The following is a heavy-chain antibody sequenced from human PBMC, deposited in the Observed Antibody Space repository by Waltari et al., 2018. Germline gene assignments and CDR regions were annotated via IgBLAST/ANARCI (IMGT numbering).Heavy chain of an antibody. CDR3: ARDRVGFDY. CDR2: IYYSGST. D-gene: IGHD1-26*01. V-gene: IGHV4-59*11. J-gene: IGHJ4*02. CDR1: GGSISSHY. Sequence: QVQLQESGPGLVKPSETLSLTCTVSGGSISSHYWSWIRQPPGKGLEWIGYIYYSGSTNYNPSLKSRVTISVDTSKNQFSLKLSSVTAADTAVYYCARDRVGFDYWGQGTLVTVSS.